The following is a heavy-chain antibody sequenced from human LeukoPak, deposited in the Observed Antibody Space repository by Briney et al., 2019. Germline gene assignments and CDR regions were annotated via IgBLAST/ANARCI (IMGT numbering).Heavy chain of an antibody. V-gene: IGHV3-23*01. CDR1: GFTFSSYA. CDR3: ANLFPEYSSPRAGYFDY. D-gene: IGHD6-6*01. CDR2: ISGSGGST. J-gene: IGHJ4*02. Sequence: GGSLRLSCAASGFTFSSYAMSWVRQAPGKGLEWVSAISGSGGSTYYADSVKGRFTISRDNSKNTLYLQMNSLRAEDTAVYYCANLFPEYSSPRAGYFDYWGQGTLVTVSS.